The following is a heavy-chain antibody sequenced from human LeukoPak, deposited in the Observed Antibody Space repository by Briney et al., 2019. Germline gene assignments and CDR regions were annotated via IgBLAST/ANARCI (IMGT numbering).Heavy chain of an antibody. J-gene: IGHJ4*02. CDR2: IFYSGTT. CDR1: NDSISPLY. D-gene: IGHD6-13*01. CDR3: ARGGSAAKYYFDS. Sequence: SETLSLTCTVSNDSISPLYWGWIRQPPGKGLEFIGYIFYSGTTNFNPSLKSRVTLSVDTSKNQFSLRLNSVTAPDTAVYYCARGGSAAKYYFDSWGQGTLVTVSS. V-gene: IGHV4-59*11.